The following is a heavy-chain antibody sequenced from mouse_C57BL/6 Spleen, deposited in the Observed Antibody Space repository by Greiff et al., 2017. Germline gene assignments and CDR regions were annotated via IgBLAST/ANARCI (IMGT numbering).Heavy chain of an antibody. CDR3: TRDPGDYGSSYEWFAY. J-gene: IGHJ3*01. Sequence: EVKLMESGEGLVKPGGSLKLSCAASGFTFSSYAMSWVRQTPEKRLEWVAYISSGGDYIYYADTVKGRFTISRDNARNTLYLQMSSLKSEDTAMYYCTRDPGDYGSSYEWFAYWGQGTLVTVSA. D-gene: IGHD1-1*01. CDR1: GFTFSSYA. CDR2: ISSGGDYI. V-gene: IGHV5-9-1*02.